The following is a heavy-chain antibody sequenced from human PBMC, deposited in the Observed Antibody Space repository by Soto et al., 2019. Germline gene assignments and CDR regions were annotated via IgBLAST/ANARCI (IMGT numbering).Heavy chain of an antibody. J-gene: IGHJ4*01. CDR3: ARDRGFSYGLDY. CDR1: GFTFSTYA. V-gene: IGHV3-30*04. D-gene: IGHD5-18*01. CDR2: TSYNGRNQ. Sequence: QVQLVESGGGVVQPGTSLRLSCAASGFTFSTYAMHWVRQAPGKGLDWVAVTSYNGRNQYYADSVKGRFTISRDNSRNTVYLQMSXLQPEDTAVYYCARDRGFSYGLDYWXXG.